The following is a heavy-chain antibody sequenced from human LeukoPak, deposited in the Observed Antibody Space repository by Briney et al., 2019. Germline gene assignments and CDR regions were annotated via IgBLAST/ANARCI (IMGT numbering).Heavy chain of an antibody. D-gene: IGHD3-22*01. J-gene: IGHJ4*02. Sequence: GGSLRLSCAASGFTFSSYSMTWVRQAPGKGLEWVSSISSSSSYIYYADSVKGRFTISRDNAKNSLYLQMTSLRAEDTAVYYCARDIVGLHFDYWGQGTLVTVSS. CDR3: ARDIVGLHFDY. CDR2: ISSSSSYI. V-gene: IGHV3-21*01. CDR1: GFTFSSYS.